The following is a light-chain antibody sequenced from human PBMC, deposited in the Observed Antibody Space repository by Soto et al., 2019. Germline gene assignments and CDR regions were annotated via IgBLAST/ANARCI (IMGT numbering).Light chain of an antibody. CDR1: QSVSSSY. V-gene: IGKV3-20*01. J-gene: IGKJ1*01. Sequence: EIVLTQSPGTLSLSPGERATLSCRASQSVSSSYLAWYQQKSGQAPRLLIYGASSRATGIPDRFSGSGSGTDFTLTISRVEPEDFAVYYCQQYGTSLWTFGQGTKVEIK. CDR2: GAS. CDR3: QQYGTSLWT.